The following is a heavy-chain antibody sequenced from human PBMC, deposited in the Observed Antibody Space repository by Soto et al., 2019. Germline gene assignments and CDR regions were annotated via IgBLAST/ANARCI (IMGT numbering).Heavy chain of an antibody. Sequence: SETLSLTCTVSGGSISSYYWSWIRQPPGKGLEWIGYIYYSGSTNYNPSLKSRVTISVDTSKNQFSLRLSSVTAADTAVYYCARRYGDCFDYWGQETLVTVSS. CDR1: GGSISSYY. CDR3: ARRYGDCFDY. D-gene: IGHD4-17*01. V-gene: IGHV4-59*08. CDR2: IYYSGST. J-gene: IGHJ4*02.